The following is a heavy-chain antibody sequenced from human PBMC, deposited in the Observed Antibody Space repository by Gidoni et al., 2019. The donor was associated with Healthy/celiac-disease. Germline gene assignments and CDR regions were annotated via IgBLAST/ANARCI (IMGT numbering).Heavy chain of an antibody. Sequence: VQPVQSGRRVVKPGTSLRLFCASSGFTLRTFGMHWVRQATGKGLEWVGVISYDGSNKYYADAVKGRFTISRDNSKNTLYLQMNSLRAEDTAVYYCAKDITCSSTSCYVGYYYGMDVWGQGTTVTVSS. CDR1: GFTLRTFG. D-gene: IGHD2-2*01. J-gene: IGHJ6*02. CDR2: ISYDGSNK. V-gene: IGHV3-30*18. CDR3: AKDITCSSTSCYVGYYYGMDV.